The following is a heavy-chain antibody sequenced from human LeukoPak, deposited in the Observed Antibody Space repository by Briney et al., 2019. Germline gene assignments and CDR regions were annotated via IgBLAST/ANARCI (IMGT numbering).Heavy chain of an antibody. Sequence: PSETLSLTCTVSGGSISSSSYYWGWLRHPPGKGLEWSGRIYYSGSTSYNPSLKSRVTISVDTSKNKLSQQLMTVTAADPAVYYFASLYCSGGSCYSPWDYWGQGTLVTVSS. V-gene: IGHV4-39*01. D-gene: IGHD2-15*01. J-gene: IGHJ4*02. CDR2: IYYSGST. CDR3: ASLYCSGGSCYSPWDY. CDR1: GGSISSSSYY.